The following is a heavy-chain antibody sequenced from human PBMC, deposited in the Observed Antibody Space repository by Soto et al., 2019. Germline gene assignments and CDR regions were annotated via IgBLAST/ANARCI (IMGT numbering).Heavy chain of an antibody. CDR2: IIPIFGTA. D-gene: IGHD4-4*01. CDR3: ARDSNDYSNYRIPMDV. J-gene: IGHJ6*02. V-gene: IGHV1-69*06. Sequence: SVKVSCKASGGTFSSYAISWVRQAPGQGLEWMGGIIPIFGTANYAQKFQGRVTITADKSTSTAYMELSSLRSEDTAVYYCARDSNDYSNYRIPMDVWGQGTTVTVSS. CDR1: GGTFSSYA.